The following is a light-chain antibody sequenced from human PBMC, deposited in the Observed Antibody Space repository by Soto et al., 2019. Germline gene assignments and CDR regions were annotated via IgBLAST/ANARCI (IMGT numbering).Light chain of an antibody. J-gene: IGKJ2*01. CDR1: QSIGSW. V-gene: IGKV1-5*03. CDR2: KAS. Sequence: DIQMSQSPSILSASVGDRVTITCRASQSIGSWLAWYQQKPGKAPKLLIYKASSLESGVPSRFSGTRSGTEFTLTITTLQPDDFATYYCQQYNSYSRAFGQGTKLEIK. CDR3: QQYNSYSRA.